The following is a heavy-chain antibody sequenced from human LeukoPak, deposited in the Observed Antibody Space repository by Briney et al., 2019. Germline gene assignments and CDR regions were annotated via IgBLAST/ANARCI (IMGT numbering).Heavy chain of an antibody. CDR1: DFTFSFYW. CDR2: ILPDGSQK. D-gene: IGHD6-13*01. V-gene: IGHV3-7*01. CDR3: GRLAHNAWYAIDY. Sequence: GGSLRLSCVVSDFTFSFYWMTWVRQAPGKGLEWVTNILPDGSQKYYVDSVKGRFTISRDNPKNSLYLQINSLRAEDTAVYYCGRLAHNAWYAIDYWGQGTLVTVSS. J-gene: IGHJ4*02.